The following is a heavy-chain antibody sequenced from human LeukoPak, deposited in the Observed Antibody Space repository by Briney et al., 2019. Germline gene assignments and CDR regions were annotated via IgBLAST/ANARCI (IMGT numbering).Heavy chain of an antibody. D-gene: IGHD5-24*01. Sequence: GGSLRLSCAASGFTFSSYGIHWVRQAPGKGLEWVAVISYDGSNKYYADSVKGRFTISRDNSKNTLYLQMNSLRAEDTAVYYCARCQLICYGMDVWGQGTTVTVSS. CDR2: ISYDGSNK. V-gene: IGHV3-30*03. CDR3: ARCQLICYGMDV. CDR1: GFTFSSYG. J-gene: IGHJ6*02.